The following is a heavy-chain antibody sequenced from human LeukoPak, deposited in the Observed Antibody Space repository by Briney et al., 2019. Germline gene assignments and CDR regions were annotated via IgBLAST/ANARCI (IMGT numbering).Heavy chain of an antibody. CDR3: ARDEGYYDSSGLDP. Sequence: SQTLSLTCTVSGGSISSGSYYWSWIRQPAGKGLEWIGGIYTSGSTNYNPSLKSRVTISVDTSKNQFSLKLSSVTAADTAVYYCARDEGYYDSSGLDPWGQGTLVTVSS. CDR1: GGSISSGSYY. D-gene: IGHD3-22*01. J-gene: IGHJ5*02. V-gene: IGHV4-61*02. CDR2: IYTSGST.